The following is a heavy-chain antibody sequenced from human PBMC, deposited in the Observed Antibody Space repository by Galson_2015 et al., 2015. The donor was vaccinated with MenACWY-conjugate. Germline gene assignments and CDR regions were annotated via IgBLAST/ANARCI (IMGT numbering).Heavy chain of an antibody. CDR2: IVSSPHRT. Sequence: SLRLSCAASRLTFRNFGMTWVRQTPGKGLEWVSTIVSSPHRTFYADSVKGRFTVSRDDSQMYLQMNSLRAEDTAVYFCARVPRQTYDSRGDYFDSWGQVTLVTVSS. CDR3: ARVPRQTYDSRGDYFDS. CDR1: RLTFRNFG. V-gene: IGHV3-23*05. J-gene: IGHJ4*02. D-gene: IGHD3-22*01.